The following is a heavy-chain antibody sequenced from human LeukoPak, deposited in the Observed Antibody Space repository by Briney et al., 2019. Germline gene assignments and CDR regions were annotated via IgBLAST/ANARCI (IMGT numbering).Heavy chain of an antibody. CDR3: AKAGYSGSYRNPNDY. D-gene: IGHD1-26*01. J-gene: IGHJ4*02. V-gene: IGHV3-23*01. Sequence: PGGSLRLPCAASGFTFITYAMTWVRQAPGKGLECVSAISGSGGSTYYADSVKGRFTISRDNSKNMLYLQMNSLRAEDTAVYYCAKAGYSGSYRNPNDYWGQGTLVTVSS. CDR2: ISGSGGST. CDR1: GFTFITYA.